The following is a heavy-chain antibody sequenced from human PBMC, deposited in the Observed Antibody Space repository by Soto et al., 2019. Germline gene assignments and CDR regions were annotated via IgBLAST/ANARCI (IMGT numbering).Heavy chain of an antibody. V-gene: IGHV1-18*01. CDR1: GYTFTSYG. CDR3: ARVGAIYDYVWGSYRSYYYYYGMDV. Sequence: ASVKVSCKASGYTFTSYGISWVRQAPGQGLEWMGWISAYNGNTNYAQKLQGRVTMTTDTSTSTAYMELGSLRSDDTAVYYCARVGAIYDYVWGSYRSYYYYYGMDVWGQGTTVTVSS. D-gene: IGHD3-16*02. J-gene: IGHJ6*02. CDR2: ISAYNGNT.